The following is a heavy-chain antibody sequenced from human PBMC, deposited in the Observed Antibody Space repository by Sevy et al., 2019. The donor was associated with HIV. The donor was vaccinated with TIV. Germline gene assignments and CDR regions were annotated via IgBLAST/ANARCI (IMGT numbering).Heavy chain of an antibody. CDR1: GGSISSYY. D-gene: IGHD2-15*01. CDR2: IYYSGST. J-gene: IGHJ4*02. CDR3: ARGILGYCSGGSCFGFDY. V-gene: IGHV4-59*01. Sequence: SETLSLTCTVSGGSISSYYWSWIRQPPGKGLEWIGYIYYSGSTNYNPSLKSRVTISVDTSKNQFSLKLSSVTAADTAVYYCARGILGYCSGGSCFGFDYWGQGTPVTVSS.